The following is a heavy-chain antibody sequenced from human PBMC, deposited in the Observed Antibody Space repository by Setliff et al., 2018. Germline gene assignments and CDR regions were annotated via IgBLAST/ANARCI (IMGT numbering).Heavy chain of an antibody. CDR2: ISDRNDYS. J-gene: IGHJ4*02. D-gene: IGHD7-27*01. CDR1: GFTFSDYW. V-gene: IGHV3-21*01. CDR3: ARDANWGIERGFDS. Sequence: PGGSLRLSCAASGFTFSDYWMYWVRQAPGKGLEWVSFISDRNDYSFYADSVKGRFTISRDNTKNLLYLHMHSLRIDDTAVYFCARDANWGIERGFDSWGQGTLVTVSS.